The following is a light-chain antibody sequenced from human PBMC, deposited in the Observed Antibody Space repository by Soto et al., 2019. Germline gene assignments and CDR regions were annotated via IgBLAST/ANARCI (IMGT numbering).Light chain of an antibody. CDR2: GAS. Sequence: EIVLTQSPGTLSLSPGERVTLCCRASQSVSSTYLAWYQQKPGQAPRLLIYGASSRATGIPDRFSGSGSGTDFTLTINRLEPEDFAVYYCQQYGSSPWTFGQGTKVEIK. CDR3: QQYGSSPWT. V-gene: IGKV3-20*01. CDR1: QSVSSTY. J-gene: IGKJ1*01.